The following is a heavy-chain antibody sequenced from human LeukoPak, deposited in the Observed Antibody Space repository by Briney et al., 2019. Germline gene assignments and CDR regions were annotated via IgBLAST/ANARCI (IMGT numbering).Heavy chain of an antibody. CDR2: INHSGST. V-gene: IGHV4-34*01. D-gene: IGHD3-22*01. Sequence: SETLSLTCAVYGGSFSGYYWSWIRQPPGKGLEWIGEINHSGSTNYNPSLKSRVTISVDTSKNQFSLKLSSVTAAGTAVYYCARSYYDSSGYYLDAFDIWGQGTMVTVSS. CDR3: ARSYYDSSGYYLDAFDI. CDR1: GGSFSGYY. J-gene: IGHJ3*02.